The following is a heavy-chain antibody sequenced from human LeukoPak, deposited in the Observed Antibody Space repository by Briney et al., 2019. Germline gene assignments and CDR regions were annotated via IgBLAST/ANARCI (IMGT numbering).Heavy chain of an antibody. CDR1: GVTFTNYW. V-gene: IGHV3-74*01. J-gene: IGHJ3*02. Sequence: PGGSLRLSCAASGVTFTNYWMHWVRQAPGKGLVWVSRINSDGTYTTHAESVKGRFTISWDNAKKILYLQMNSLRAEDTAVYYCARDMRWEADDVFDIWGQGTMVTVSS. CDR2: INSDGTYT. D-gene: IGHD1-26*01. CDR3: ARDMRWEADDVFDI.